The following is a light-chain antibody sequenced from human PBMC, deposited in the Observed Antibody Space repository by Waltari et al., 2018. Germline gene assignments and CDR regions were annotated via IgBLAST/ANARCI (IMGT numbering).Light chain of an antibody. CDR2: DVS. V-gene: IGLV2-14*01. Sequence: QCALTHPASASGAPAQSVTIFSAGPRNDGGGYNSVSWYQEHPGQAPRVIIYDVSDRPSGVSDRFSGSKSGNTASLTISGLQAEDEADYYCSSQSSNDVVLFGGGTKLTVL. J-gene: IGLJ2*01. CDR3: SSQSSNDVVL. CDR1: RNDGGGYNS.